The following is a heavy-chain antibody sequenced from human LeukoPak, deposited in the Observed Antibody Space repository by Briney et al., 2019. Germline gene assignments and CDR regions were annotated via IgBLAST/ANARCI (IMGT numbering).Heavy chain of an antibody. CDR3: AKDGYYDSRGYSEDAFDI. CDR2: ISGSGGST. V-gene: IGHV3-23*01. J-gene: IGHJ3*02. Sequence: GGSLRLSCAASGFTFSSYAMSWVRQAPGKGLEWVSAISGSGGSTYYADSVKGRFTVSRDNSKNTLYLQMNSLRAEDTAVYYCAKDGYYDSRGYSEDAFDIWGQGTMVTVSS. D-gene: IGHD3-22*01. CDR1: GFTFSSYA.